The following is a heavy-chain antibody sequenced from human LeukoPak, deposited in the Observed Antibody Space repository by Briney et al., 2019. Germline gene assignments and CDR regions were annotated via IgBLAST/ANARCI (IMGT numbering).Heavy chain of an antibody. CDR1: GFTFSSYE. J-gene: IGHJ4*02. CDR3: AREARYDSFDY. V-gene: IGHV3-48*03. D-gene: IGHD3-22*01. CDR2: ISPSGNTI. Sequence: GGSLRLSCAASGFTFSSYEMNWVRQAPGKGLEWVSYISPSGNTIYYADSVKGRFTISRDNAKNSLYLQMNSLRAEDTAVYYCAREARYDSFDYWGQGTLVTVSS.